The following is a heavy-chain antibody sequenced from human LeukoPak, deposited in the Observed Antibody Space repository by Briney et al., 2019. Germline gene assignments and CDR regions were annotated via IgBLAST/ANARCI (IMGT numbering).Heavy chain of an antibody. CDR3: ARDLSGRYYFDY. D-gene: IGHD6-19*01. CDR2: IKQDGSEK. Sequence: GGSLRLSCAASGFTFSSYGMHWVRQAPGKGLEWVANIKQDGSEKYYVDSVKGRFTISRDNAKNSLYLQMNSLRAEDTAVYYCARDLSGRYYFDYWGQGTLVTVSS. CDR1: GFTFSSYG. V-gene: IGHV3-7*01. J-gene: IGHJ4*02.